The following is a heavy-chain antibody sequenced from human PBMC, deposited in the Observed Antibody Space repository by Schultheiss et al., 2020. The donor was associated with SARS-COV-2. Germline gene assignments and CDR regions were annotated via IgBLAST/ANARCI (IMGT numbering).Heavy chain of an antibody. CDR3: ARGSSEGSEFGAFDI. J-gene: IGHJ3*02. V-gene: IGHV3-21*04. Sequence: GESLKISCAASGFTFSDYYMSWVRQAPGKGLEWVSSISSSSSYIYYADSVKGRFTISRDNAKNTLYLQMNSLRAEDTAVYYCARGSSEGSEFGAFDIWGQGTMVTVSS. CDR1: GFTFSDYY. D-gene: IGHD2-2*01. CDR2: ISSSSSYI.